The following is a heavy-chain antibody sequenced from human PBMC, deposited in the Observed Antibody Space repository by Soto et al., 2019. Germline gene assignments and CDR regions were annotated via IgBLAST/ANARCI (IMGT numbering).Heavy chain of an antibody. CDR3: ASGQGYCSSTSCYGTDYYGMDV. CDR2: IYPGDSDT. J-gene: IGHJ6*02. D-gene: IGHD2-2*01. V-gene: IGHV5-51*01. Sequence: PGESLKISCRGSGYSFTSYWIGWVRQMPGKGLEWMGIIYPGDSDTRYSPSFQGQVTISADKSISTAYLQWSSLKASDTAMYYCASGQGYCSSTSCYGTDYYGMDVWGQGTTVTVSS. CDR1: GYSFTSYW.